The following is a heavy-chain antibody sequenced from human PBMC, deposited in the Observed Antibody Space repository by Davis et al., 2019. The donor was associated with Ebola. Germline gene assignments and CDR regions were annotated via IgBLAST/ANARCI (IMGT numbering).Heavy chain of an antibody. D-gene: IGHD6-6*01. Sequence: GESLKISCVASGFTFSNYWMTWVRQAPGKGLEWVANIRQDGSAKYSVDSVKGRFTMSRDNAKNSLYLQMNSLRAEDTAIYYCARDLGSSTDYWGQGTLVTVSS. J-gene: IGHJ4*02. V-gene: IGHV3-7*03. CDR1: GFTFSNYW. CDR2: IRQDGSAK. CDR3: ARDLGSSTDY.